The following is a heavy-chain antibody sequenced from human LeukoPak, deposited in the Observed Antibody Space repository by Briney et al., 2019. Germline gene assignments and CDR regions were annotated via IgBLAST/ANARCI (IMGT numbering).Heavy chain of an antibody. J-gene: IGHJ4*02. Sequence: GGSLRLSCAASGFTFSSYGMHWVRQAPGKGLEWVAVIWYDGSNKYYADSVKGRFTISRDNSKNTLYLQMNSLRAEDTAVYYCASPPLFSGSSNYWGQGTLVTVSS. D-gene: IGHD1-26*01. CDR2: IWYDGSNK. CDR1: GFTFSSYG. V-gene: IGHV3-33*01. CDR3: ASPPLFSGSSNY.